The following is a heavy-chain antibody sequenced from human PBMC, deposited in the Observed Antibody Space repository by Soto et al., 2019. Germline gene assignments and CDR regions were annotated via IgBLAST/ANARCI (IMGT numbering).Heavy chain of an antibody. CDR2: IIPIFGTA. CDR1: GGTFSSYA. J-gene: IGHJ6*02. Sequence: QVQLVQSGAEVKKPGSSVKVSCNASGGTFSSYAISWVRQAPGQGLEWMGGIIPIFGTANYAQKFQGRVTITADESTSTAYMELSSLRSEDTAVYYCARGRIAVAGTVNYYYYGMDVWGQGTTVTVSS. V-gene: IGHV1-69*01. CDR3: ARGRIAVAGTVNYYYYGMDV. D-gene: IGHD6-19*01.